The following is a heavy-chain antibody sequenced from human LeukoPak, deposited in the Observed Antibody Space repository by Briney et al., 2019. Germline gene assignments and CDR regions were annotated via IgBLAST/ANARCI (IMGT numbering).Heavy chain of an antibody. D-gene: IGHD5-12*01. J-gene: IGHJ5*02. CDR1: GGSISSYY. Sequence: SETLSLTCTVSGGSISSYYWSWIRQPPGKGLEWIGYIYYSGSTNYNPSLKSRVTISVDTSKNQFSPKLSSVTAADTAVYYCARLAPWFDPWGQGTLVTVSS. V-gene: IGHV4-59*08. CDR2: IYYSGST. CDR3: ARLAPWFDP.